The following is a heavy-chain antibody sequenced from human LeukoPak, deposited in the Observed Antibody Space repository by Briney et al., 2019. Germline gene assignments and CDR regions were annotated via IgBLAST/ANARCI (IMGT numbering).Heavy chain of an antibody. Sequence: GASVKVSCKASGYTFTGYYMHWVRQAPGQGLEWMGWINPNSGGTNYAQKFQGRVTMTRDTSISTAYMELSRLRSDDTAVYYCARPKRIVGATDQFDYWGQGTLVTVPS. J-gene: IGHJ4*02. D-gene: IGHD1-26*01. CDR2: INPNSGGT. V-gene: IGHV1-2*02. CDR3: ARPKRIVGATDQFDY. CDR1: GYTFTGYY.